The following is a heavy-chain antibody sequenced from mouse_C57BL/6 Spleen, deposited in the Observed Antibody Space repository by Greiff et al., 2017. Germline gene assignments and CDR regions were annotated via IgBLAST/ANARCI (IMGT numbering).Heavy chain of an antibody. CDR2: ISSGGDYI. J-gene: IGHJ4*01. Sequence: DVHLVESGEGLVKPGGSLKLPCAASGFTFSSYAMSWVRQTPEKRLEWVAYISSGGDYIYYADTVKGRFTISRDNARNTLYLQMSSLKSEDTAMYYCTRDDSTTFYYAMDYWGQGTSVTVSS. CDR1: GFTFSSYA. CDR3: TRDDSTTFYYAMDY. V-gene: IGHV5-9-1*02. D-gene: IGHD2-5*01.